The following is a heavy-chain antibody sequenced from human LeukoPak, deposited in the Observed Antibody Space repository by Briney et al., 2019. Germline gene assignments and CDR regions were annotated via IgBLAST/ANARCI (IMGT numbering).Heavy chain of an antibody. CDR2: INPNNGER. CDR3: ARLSTSSRHWLAAFDI. CDR1: GYTFTYYY. Sequence: GAGVKVSCKGSGYTFTYYYWQWVGQAPGQGREWKGGINPNNGERDYEQKFHGRVTLTRDTSISTPYLELSSLGSHDTAVFYCARLSTSSRHWLAAFDIWGQGTMVTVSS. V-gene: IGHV1-2*02. D-gene: IGHD6-19*01. J-gene: IGHJ3*02.